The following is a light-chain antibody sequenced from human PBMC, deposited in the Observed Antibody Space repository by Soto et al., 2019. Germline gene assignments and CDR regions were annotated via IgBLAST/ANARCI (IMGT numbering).Light chain of an antibody. CDR2: GAS. J-gene: IGKJ2*01. V-gene: IGKV3-20*01. Sequence: EIVLTQSPGTLSLSPGERATLSCRASQSVSSTYFAWYQQKPGQAPRLLIYGASSRATGIPDRFSGSGSGTDFTLTISILEPEDFAVYYCQQYGSSPQTFGQGTKVEIK. CDR1: QSVSSTY. CDR3: QQYGSSPQT.